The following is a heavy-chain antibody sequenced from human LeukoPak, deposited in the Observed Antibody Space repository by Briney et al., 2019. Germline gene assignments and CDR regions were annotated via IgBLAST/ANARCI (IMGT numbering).Heavy chain of an antibody. CDR2: IKQDGGQE. V-gene: IGHV3-7*01. D-gene: IGHD3-3*01. CDR1: RFTLSTYW. Sequence: GGSLRLSCAASRFTLSTYWMSWVRQAPGKGLEWVAHIKQDGGQEYYVDSVKGRFTISRDSAKNSLYLQMSSLRAEDTAVYYCARGVPYDSWSGPHYSDYWGQGTLVTVSS. J-gene: IGHJ4*02. CDR3: ARGVPYDSWSGPHYSDY.